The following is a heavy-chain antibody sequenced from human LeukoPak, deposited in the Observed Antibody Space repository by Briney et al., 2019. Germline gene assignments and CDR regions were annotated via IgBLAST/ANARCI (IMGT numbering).Heavy chain of an antibody. D-gene: IGHD3-10*01. J-gene: IGHJ4*02. Sequence: GGSLRLSCAASGFTFSSYSMNWVRQAPGKGLEWVSSISSSSSYIYYADSVKGRFTISRDNAKNSLYLQMNSLRAEDTAVYYCARIWIGMKTLDYWGQGTLVTVS. CDR1: GFTFSSYS. V-gene: IGHV3-21*01. CDR2: ISSSSSYI. CDR3: ARIWIGMKTLDY.